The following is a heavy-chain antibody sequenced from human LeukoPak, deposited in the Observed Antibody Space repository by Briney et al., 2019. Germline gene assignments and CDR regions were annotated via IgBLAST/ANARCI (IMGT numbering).Heavy chain of an antibody. Sequence: GGSLRLSCAASGFTFSSYAMTWVRQAPGRGLEWLSTISGSGTTTYYVDSVKGRFTVSRDNSKNTLYLQMSSLRAGDTAVYYCAKAGHYGSGGYYSDYWGRGTLVTVSP. CDR1: GFTFSSYA. CDR3: AKAGHYGSGGYYSDY. CDR2: ISGSGTTT. J-gene: IGHJ4*02. D-gene: IGHD3-10*01. V-gene: IGHV3-23*01.